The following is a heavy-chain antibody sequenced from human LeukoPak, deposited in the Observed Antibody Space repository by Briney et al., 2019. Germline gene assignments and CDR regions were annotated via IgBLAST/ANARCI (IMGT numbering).Heavy chain of an antibody. V-gene: IGHV3-7*03. CDR1: GFTFSSYW. Sequence: GGSLRLSCAASGFTFSSYWMSWVRRAPGKGLEWVANIKQDGSEKYYVDSVKGRFTISRDNAKNSLYLQMNSLRAEDTAVYYCARDLGMGYYYYGMDVWGKGTTVTVSS. J-gene: IGHJ6*04. CDR3: ARDLGMGYYYYGMDV. CDR2: IKQDGSEK. D-gene: IGHD7-27*01.